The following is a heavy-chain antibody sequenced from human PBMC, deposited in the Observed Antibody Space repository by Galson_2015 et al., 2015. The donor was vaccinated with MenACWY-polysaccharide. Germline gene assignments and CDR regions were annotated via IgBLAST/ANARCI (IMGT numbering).Heavy chain of an antibody. CDR2: MNPNSGNT. D-gene: IGHD1-26*01. J-gene: IGHJ4*02. Sequence: SVKVSCKASGYKFSSYDINWVRQASGQGLEWMGWMNPNSGNTGYAQKFQGRVTMTSNSAIMTAYMELSSLRSEDTAVYYCARINAVKYLFSGAWGQGTLVTVFS. CDR1: GYKFSSYD. CDR3: ARINAVKYLFSGA. V-gene: IGHV1-8*01.